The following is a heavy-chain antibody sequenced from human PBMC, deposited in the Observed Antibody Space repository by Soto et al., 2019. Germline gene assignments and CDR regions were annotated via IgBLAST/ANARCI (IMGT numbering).Heavy chain of an antibody. D-gene: IGHD6-19*01. CDR3: ARSVAVPGAHMDY. Sequence: SETLSLTCSVSGGSISGSYWSWIRQSPGKGLEWLGYVYYTGSTNYSPSLRSRVSISVDTSKNEFSLSLSSVTAADTAVYFCARSVAVPGAHMDYWGQGTQVTVSS. J-gene: IGHJ4*02. CDR1: GGSISGSY. V-gene: IGHV4-59*01. CDR2: VYYTGST.